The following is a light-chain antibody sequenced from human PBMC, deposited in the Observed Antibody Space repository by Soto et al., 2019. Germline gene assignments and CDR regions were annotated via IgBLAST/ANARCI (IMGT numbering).Light chain of an antibody. CDR2: GAS. V-gene: IGKV3-20*01. Sequence: EIVLTQSPGTLSLSPGERATLSCRASQSVSSSYLAWYQQKPGQAPRLLIYGASSRATGIPDRFSGSGSGTDFTLTISRLEPEDFATYFCQQSFDRSFTFGQGTNLE. J-gene: IGKJ2*01. CDR3: QQSFDRSFT. CDR1: QSVSSSY.